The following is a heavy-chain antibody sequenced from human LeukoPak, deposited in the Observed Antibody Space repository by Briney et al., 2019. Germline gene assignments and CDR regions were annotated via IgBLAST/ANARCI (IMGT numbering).Heavy chain of an antibody. Sequence: PSETLSLTCTVSGGSIIDYYWSWIRQSAGKGLEWIGRIYTSGSTNYNPSLKSRVTMSVDTSKNQFSLKLTSVTAADTAVYYCARDRNYGSGNLFDYWGQGTLLTVSS. CDR1: GGSIIDYY. V-gene: IGHV4-4*07. D-gene: IGHD3-10*01. CDR2: IYTSGST. CDR3: ARDRNYGSGNLFDY. J-gene: IGHJ4*02.